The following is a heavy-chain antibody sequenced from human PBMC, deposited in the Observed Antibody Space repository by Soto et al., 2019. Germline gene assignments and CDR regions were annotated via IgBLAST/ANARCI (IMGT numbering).Heavy chain of an antibody. J-gene: IGHJ6*02. Sequence: GGSLRLSCAASGFTFSSYAMSWVRQAPGKGLEWVSAISGSGGSTYYADSVKGRFTISRDNSKNTLYLQMNSLRAEDTAVYYCAKVLRYCTNGVCYTEYGMDVWGQGTTVTVAS. D-gene: IGHD2-8*01. V-gene: IGHV3-23*01. CDR3: AKVLRYCTNGVCYTEYGMDV. CDR1: GFTFSSYA. CDR2: ISGSGGST.